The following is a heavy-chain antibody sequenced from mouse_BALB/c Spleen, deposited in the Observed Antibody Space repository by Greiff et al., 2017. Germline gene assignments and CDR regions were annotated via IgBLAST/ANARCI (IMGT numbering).Heavy chain of an antibody. CDR1: GFNIKDTY. CDR3: ARPYGNYLWFAY. CDR2: IDPANGNT. D-gene: IGHD2-1*01. Sequence: VQLKQSGAELVKPGASVKLSCTASGFNIKDTYMHWVKKRPEQGLEWIGRIDPANGNTKYDPKFQDKATITTDTSSNTAYLQLSSLTSEDTAVYYCARPYGNYLWFAYWGQGTLGTVSA. V-gene: IGHV14-3*02. J-gene: IGHJ3*01.